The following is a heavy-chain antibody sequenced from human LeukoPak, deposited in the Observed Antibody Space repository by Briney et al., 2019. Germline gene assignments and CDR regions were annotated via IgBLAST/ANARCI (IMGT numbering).Heavy chain of an antibody. Sequence: PSETLSLTCAVYGGSFSGYYWSWIRQPPGKGLEWIGEINHSGSTDYNPSLKGRVTMSVDTSKNHFSLKLSSVTAADTATYYCARARYSGYDGAFDIWGQGTMVTVSS. V-gene: IGHV4-34*01. CDR1: GGSFSGYY. CDR2: INHSGST. J-gene: IGHJ3*02. CDR3: ARARYSGYDGAFDI. D-gene: IGHD5-12*01.